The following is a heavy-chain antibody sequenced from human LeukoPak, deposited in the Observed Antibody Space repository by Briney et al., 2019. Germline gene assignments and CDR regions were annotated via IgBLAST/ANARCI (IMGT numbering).Heavy chain of an antibody. CDR2: NNGDGSNT. CDR3: ACGGGGSPSD. J-gene: IGHJ4*02. Sequence: SLRLFCGASGFTPINYWMQWGSRAPARGVVEGTRNNGDGSNTVYTESVKGRFTISGDNAKNTLYLQLNTLRVADTDVYFCACGGGGSPSDWGQGTLVTVSS. D-gene: IGHD2-15*01. V-gene: IGHV3-74*01. CDR1: GFTPINYW.